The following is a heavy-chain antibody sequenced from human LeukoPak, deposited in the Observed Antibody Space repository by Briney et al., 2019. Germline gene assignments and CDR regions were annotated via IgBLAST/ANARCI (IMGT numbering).Heavy chain of an antibody. D-gene: IGHD3-10*01. CDR3: AKGHYYGSGANWFDP. Sequence: GGSLRLSCAASGFTFSSYAMSWVRQAPGKGLEWVSAISGSGGSTYYADSVKGRFTISRDNSKNTLYLQMNSLRAEDTAIYYCAKGHYYGSGANWFDPWGQGTLVTVSS. J-gene: IGHJ5*02. CDR1: GFTFSSYA. CDR2: ISGSGGST. V-gene: IGHV3-23*01.